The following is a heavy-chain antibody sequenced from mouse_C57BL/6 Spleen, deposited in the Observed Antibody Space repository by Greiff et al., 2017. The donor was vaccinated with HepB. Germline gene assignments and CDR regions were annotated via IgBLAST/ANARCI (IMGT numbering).Heavy chain of an antibody. CDR2: ISDDGSYT. V-gene: IGHV5-4*01. Sequence: EVQLVESGGGLVKPGGSLKLSCAASGFTFSSYAMSWVRQTPEKRLEWVATISDDGSYTYYPDNVKGRFTISRDNAKNNRYLQMSHLMSEDTAMYYFARGTTEDYYAMDYWGQGTTVTVSS. CDR1: GFTFSSYA. D-gene: IGHD1-1*01. CDR3: ARGTTEDYYAMDY. J-gene: IGHJ4*01.